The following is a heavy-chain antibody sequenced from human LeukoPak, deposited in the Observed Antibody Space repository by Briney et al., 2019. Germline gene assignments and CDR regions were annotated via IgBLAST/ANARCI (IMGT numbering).Heavy chain of an antibody. V-gene: IGHV3-23*01. CDR1: GFTFSSYA. CDR3: AKWSDGYNYYYYYYMDV. Sequence: GGSLRLSCAASGFTFSSYAMSWVRQAPGKGLEWVSAISGSGGSTYYADSVKGRFTISRDNSKNTLYLQMNSLRAEDTAVYYCAKWSDGYNYYYYYYMDVWGKGTTVTVSS. CDR2: ISGSGGST. D-gene: IGHD5-24*01. J-gene: IGHJ6*03.